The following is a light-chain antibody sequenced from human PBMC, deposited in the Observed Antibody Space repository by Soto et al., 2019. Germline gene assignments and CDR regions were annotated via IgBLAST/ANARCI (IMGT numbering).Light chain of an antibody. V-gene: IGLV2-18*03. CDR3: SSYTSSSTLVV. Sequence: QSALTQPPSVSGSPGQSVTISCTGTSSDVGSYNRVSWYQQPPGTAPKLMIYEVSNRPSGVPDRFSGSKSGNTASLTTSELQAEDEADYYCSSYTSSSTLVVFGGGTKLTVL. CDR2: EVS. J-gene: IGLJ2*01. CDR1: SSDVGSYNR.